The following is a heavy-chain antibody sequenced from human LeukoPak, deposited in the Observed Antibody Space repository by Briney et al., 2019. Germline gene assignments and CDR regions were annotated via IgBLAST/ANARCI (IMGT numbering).Heavy chain of an antibody. CDR1: GGSISSGGYY. CDR3: ARGLTPFDP. V-gene: IGHV4-30-2*01. CDR2: FYHSGST. Sequence: SETLSLTCTVSGGSISSGGYYWSCIRQPPGKGLEWIGYFYHSGSTYYNPSLKSRVTISVDRSKNQFFLKLSPVTAADTAVYSCARGLTPFDPWGQGTLVTVSS. D-gene: IGHD2-15*01. J-gene: IGHJ5*02.